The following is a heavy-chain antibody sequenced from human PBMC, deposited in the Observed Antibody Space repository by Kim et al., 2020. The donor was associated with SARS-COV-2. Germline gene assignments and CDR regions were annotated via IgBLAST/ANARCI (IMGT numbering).Heavy chain of an antibody. CDR1: GFTFGDYA. J-gene: IGHJ4*02. CDR3: AKGACSGGSCYPDY. V-gene: IGHV3-9*01. D-gene: IGHD2-15*01. Sequence: GGSLRPSCAASGFTFGDYAMHWVRQAPGKGLEWVSGISWNSGSIGYADSVKGRFTISRDNAKNSLYLQMNSLRAEDTALYYCAKGACSGGSCYPDYWGQGTLVTVSS. CDR2: ISWNSGSI.